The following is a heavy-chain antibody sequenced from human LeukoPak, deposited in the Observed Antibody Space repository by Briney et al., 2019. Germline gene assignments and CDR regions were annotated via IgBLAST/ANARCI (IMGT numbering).Heavy chain of an antibody. D-gene: IGHD3-10*01. CDR2: INPSGGST. CDR1: GYTFTSYY. CDR3: AREWGYYGSGSYRLPFDP. V-gene: IGHV1-46*01. J-gene: IGHJ5*02. Sequence: ASVKVSCTASGYTFTSYYMHWVRQAPGQGLEWMGIINPSGGSTSYAQKFQGRVTMTRDTSTSTVYMELSSLRSEDTAVYYCAREWGYYGSGSYRLPFDPWGQGTLVTVSS.